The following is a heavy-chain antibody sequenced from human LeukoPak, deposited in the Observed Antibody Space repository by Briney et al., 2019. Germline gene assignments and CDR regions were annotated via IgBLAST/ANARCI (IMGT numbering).Heavy chain of an antibody. Sequence: SETLSLTCTVSGGSISRYYWSWIRQPPGKGLEWIGYIYSSGSTNYNPSLKSRVTISVDTSKNQFSLKLSSVTAADTAVYYCARHLTSMVRGVIIPYYYYMDVWGKGTTVTVSS. J-gene: IGHJ6*03. CDR3: ARHLTSMVRGVIIPYYYYMDV. CDR1: GGSISRYY. V-gene: IGHV4-59*08. CDR2: IYSSGST. D-gene: IGHD3-10*01.